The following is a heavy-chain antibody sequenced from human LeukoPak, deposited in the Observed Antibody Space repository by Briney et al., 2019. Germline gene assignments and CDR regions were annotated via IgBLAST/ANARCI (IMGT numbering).Heavy chain of an antibody. J-gene: IGHJ4*02. D-gene: IGHD3-22*01. V-gene: IGHV3-43*01. CDR1: GFTFNDYT. CDR3: ARKGYYYDSSGYYLPFDY. CDR2: ISWDGGST. Sequence: GGSLRLSXAASGFTFNDYTMHWVRQAPGKGLEWVSLISWDGGSTYYADSVKGRFTISRDNSKNSLYLQMNSLRTEDTALYYCARKGYYYDSSGYYLPFDYWGQGTLVTVSS.